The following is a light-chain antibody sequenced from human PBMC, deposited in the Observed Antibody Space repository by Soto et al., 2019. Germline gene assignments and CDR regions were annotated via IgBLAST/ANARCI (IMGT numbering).Light chain of an antibody. CDR1: QSVSSNY. Sequence: PGERVPLSCRASQSVSSNYLTWSQHRPGQAPRLLFYGASTRATGIPARFSGSGSGTDFTLTISSLPPEDFATYYCQQTYSTPRTFGQGTKVDI. CDR3: QQTYSTPRT. V-gene: IGKV3D-7*01. J-gene: IGKJ1*01. CDR2: GAS.